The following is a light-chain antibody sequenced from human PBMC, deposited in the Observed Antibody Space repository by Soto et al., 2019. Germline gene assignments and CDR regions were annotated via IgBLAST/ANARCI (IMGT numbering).Light chain of an antibody. CDR2: AAS. CDR3: QQTYSTLWT. J-gene: IGKJ1*01. Sequence: DIQMTQSPSSLSASVGDRVTISCRASQSISSSLNWYQQKSGTAPKLLIYAASSLQSGVPSRFSGSGSGTDFTLTVSSLQPEDFATYYCQQTYSTLWTFGQGTKVDIK. V-gene: IGKV1-39*01. CDR1: QSISSS.